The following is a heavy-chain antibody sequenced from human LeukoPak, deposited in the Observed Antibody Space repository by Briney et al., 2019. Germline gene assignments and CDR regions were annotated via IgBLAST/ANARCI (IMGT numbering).Heavy chain of an antibody. CDR3: AKEYCSGGSCYRNFDY. V-gene: IGHV3-33*06. CDR2: IWYDGNNK. Sequence: GGSLRLSCAASGFTFSSYVMHWVRQAPGKGLEWVAVIWYDGNNKYYADSVKGRFTISRDNSKNTLYLQMNSLRAEDTAVYYCAKEYCSGGSCYRNFDYWGQGTLVTVSS. CDR1: GFTFSSYV. D-gene: IGHD2-15*01. J-gene: IGHJ4*02.